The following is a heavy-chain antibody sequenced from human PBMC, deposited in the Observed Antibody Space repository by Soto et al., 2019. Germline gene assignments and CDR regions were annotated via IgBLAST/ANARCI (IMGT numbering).Heavy chain of an antibody. CDR1: GFTFISYA. CDR2: ISGYGSST. J-gene: IGHJ1*01. CDR3: AKDHQH. V-gene: IGHV3-43*02. Sequence: GGALRLSCAASGFTFISYAMSWVRQAPGEGLEGVSVISGYGSSTYYTDSVKGRFTISRDNSKNSLYLQMNSLRTEDTALYYCAKDHQHWGQGTRVTVSS.